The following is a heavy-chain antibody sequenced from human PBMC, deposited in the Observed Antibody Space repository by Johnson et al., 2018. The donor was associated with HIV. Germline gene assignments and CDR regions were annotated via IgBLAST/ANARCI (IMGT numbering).Heavy chain of an antibody. J-gene: IGHJ3*02. CDR2: ISWDGGST. V-gene: IGHV3-43*01. CDR1: GFTFDDYT. CDR3: VKDIQVGVSDAFDS. Sequence: VQLVESGGVVVQPGGSLRLSCAASGFTFDDYTMHWVRQAPGKGLEWLTLISWDGGSTYYADSVKGRFTISRDNSKNSLYLQMSSLRTEDTALYYCVKDIQVGVSDAFDSWGQGATVTVSS. D-gene: IGHD3-3*01.